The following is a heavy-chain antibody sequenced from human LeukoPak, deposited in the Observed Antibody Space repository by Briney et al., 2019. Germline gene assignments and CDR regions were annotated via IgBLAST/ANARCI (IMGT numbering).Heavy chain of an antibody. Sequence: GSLRLSCAASGFTFSSYAMSWVRQPPGKGLEWIGEINHSGSTNYNPSLKSRVTISVDTSKNQFSLKLSSVTAADTAVYYCARRPPKYCSGGSCKMHEDYWGQGTLVTVSS. D-gene: IGHD2-15*01. CDR1: GFTFSSYA. CDR2: INHSGST. CDR3: ARRPPKYCSGGSCKMHEDY. J-gene: IGHJ4*02. V-gene: IGHV4-34*01.